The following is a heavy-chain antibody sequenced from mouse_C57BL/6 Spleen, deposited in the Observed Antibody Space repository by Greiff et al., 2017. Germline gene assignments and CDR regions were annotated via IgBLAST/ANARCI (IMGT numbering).Heavy chain of an antibody. CDR2: IDPENGDT. CDR3: TMITGGNYFDY. Sequence: EVQRVESGAELVRPGASVKLSCTASGFNIKDDYMHWVKQRPEQGLEWIGWIDPENGDTEYASKFQGKATITADTSSNTAYLQLSSLTSEDTAVYYCTMITGGNYFDYWGQGTTLTVSS. D-gene: IGHD2-4*01. V-gene: IGHV14-4*01. CDR1: GFNIKDDY. J-gene: IGHJ2*01.